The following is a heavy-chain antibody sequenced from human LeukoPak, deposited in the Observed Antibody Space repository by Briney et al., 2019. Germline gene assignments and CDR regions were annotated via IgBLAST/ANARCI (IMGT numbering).Heavy chain of an antibody. CDR3: ARFHYDFWSGTRYYFDY. D-gene: IGHD3-3*01. CDR1: GFTFSSYA. J-gene: IGHJ4*02. V-gene: IGHV3-7*01. CDR2: IKQDGSEK. Sequence: PGGSLRLSCAASGFTFSSYAMSWVRQAPGKGLEWVANIKQDGSEKYYVDSVKGRFTISRDNAKNSLYLQMNSLRAEDTAVYYCARFHYDFWSGTRYYFDYWGQGTLVTVSS.